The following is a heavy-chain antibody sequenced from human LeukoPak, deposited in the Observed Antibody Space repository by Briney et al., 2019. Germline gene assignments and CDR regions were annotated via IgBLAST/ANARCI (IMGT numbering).Heavy chain of an antibody. CDR1: GYTFTSYG. V-gene: IGHV1-18*01. CDR2: ISAYNGNT. CDR3: ARLPADTAGWCFDY. Sequence: ASVKVSCKASGYTFTSYGISWVRHAPGQGLEWMGWISAYNGNTNYAQKLQGRVTMNTDTSTSTAYMELRSLRSDDTAVYYCARLPADTAGWCFDYWGQGTLVTVSS. D-gene: IGHD6-19*01. J-gene: IGHJ4*02.